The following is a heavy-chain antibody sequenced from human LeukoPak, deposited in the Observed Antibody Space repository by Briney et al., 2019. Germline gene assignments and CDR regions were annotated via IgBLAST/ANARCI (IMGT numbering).Heavy chain of an antibody. CDR1: GFSFSSYN. Sequence: GGSLRLSCVASGFSFSSYNMNWVRQAPGKGLEWVSSISRSASNIYYADSVKGRFTISRDNAKNSFYLQMNSLRAEDTAVFYCARDPEGFGATYFDYWGQGTLVTVSS. J-gene: IGHJ4*02. CDR2: ISRSASNI. D-gene: IGHD3-16*01. V-gene: IGHV3-21*01. CDR3: ARDPEGFGATYFDY.